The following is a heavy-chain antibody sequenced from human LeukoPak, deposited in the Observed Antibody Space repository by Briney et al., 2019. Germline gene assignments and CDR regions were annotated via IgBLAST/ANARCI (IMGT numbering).Heavy chain of an antibody. J-gene: IGHJ4*02. CDR2: ISYDVSKQ. D-gene: IGHD3-10*01. Sequence: PGGSPRHSRAASGFTPRNNDIHWVRQAPRKGLEWVAAISYDVSKQLYADTLKGRYTISRDNSKNTLNLQKNRLTAATTAVYYSSKALMVRGVNGYWGQGTLVTVSS. V-gene: IGHV3-30*18. CDR3: SKALMVRGVNGY. CDR1: GFTPRNND.